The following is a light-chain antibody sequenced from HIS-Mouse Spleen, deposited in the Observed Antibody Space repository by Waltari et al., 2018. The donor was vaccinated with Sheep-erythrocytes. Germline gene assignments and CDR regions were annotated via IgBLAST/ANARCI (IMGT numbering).Light chain of an antibody. CDR1: QDISNY. CDR3: QQYDNLPRFT. J-gene: IGKJ3*01. Sequence: DIQMTQSPSSLSASVGDRVTITCQASQDISNYLNWYQQKPGKAPKLLIYDASNLETGGPSRFSGSGYGTDFTFTISSLQPEDIATYYCQQYDNLPRFTFGPGTKVDIK. CDR2: DAS. V-gene: IGKV1-33*01.